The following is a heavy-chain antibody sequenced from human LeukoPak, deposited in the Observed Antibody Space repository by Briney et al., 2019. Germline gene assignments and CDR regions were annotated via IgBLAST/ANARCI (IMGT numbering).Heavy chain of an antibody. CDR2: IKSKTDGGTT. CDR3: TTDRPFCGGNCYWN. J-gene: IGHJ1*01. D-gene: IGHD2-21*02. V-gene: IGHV3-15*01. CDR1: GFTFSNAW. Sequence: GGSLRLSCAASGFTFSNAWMSWVRQAPGKGLEWVGRIKSKTDGGTTDYAAPVKGRFTISRDDSKNTLYLQMNSLKTEDTGVYYRTTDRPFCGGNCYWNWGQGTLVTVSS.